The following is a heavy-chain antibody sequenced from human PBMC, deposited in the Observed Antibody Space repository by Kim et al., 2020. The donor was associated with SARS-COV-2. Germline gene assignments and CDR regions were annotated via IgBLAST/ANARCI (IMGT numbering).Heavy chain of an antibody. CDR1: GFTFSSYS. CDR3: ARDRARENYYGSVDAFDI. CDR2: ISSSSSYI. V-gene: IGHV3-21*01. J-gene: IGHJ3*02. D-gene: IGHD3-10*01. Sequence: GGSLRLSCAASGFTFSSYSMNWVRQAPGKGLEWVSSISSSSSYIYYADSVKGRFTISRDNAKNSLYLQMNSLRAEDTAVYYCARDRARENYYGSVDAFDIWGQGTLGTVSS.